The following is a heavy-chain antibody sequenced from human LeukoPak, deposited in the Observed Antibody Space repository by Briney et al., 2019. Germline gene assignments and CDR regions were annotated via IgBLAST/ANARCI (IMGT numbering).Heavy chain of an antibody. CDR3: AGPGGYSDWLPLGY. CDR1: RGSISGYS. Sequence: SETLSLTCTVSRGSISGYSWSWIRQPAGKGLEWIGRIYSSGNTNYNPSLKSRVTISVDTSKNQFSLKLSSVTAADTAVYYCAGPGGYSDWLPLGYWGQGTLVTVSS. D-gene: IGHD3-9*01. J-gene: IGHJ4*02. CDR2: IYSSGNT. V-gene: IGHV4-4*07.